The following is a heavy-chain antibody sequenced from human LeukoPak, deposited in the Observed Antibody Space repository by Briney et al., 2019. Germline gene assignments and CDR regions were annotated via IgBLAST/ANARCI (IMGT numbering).Heavy chain of an antibody. CDR2: INHSGST. V-gene: IGHV4-34*01. CDR3: ARGRNRVAAAGTKSAAFDI. CDR1: GGSFSGYY. D-gene: IGHD6-13*01. Sequence: TSETLSLTCAVYGGSFSGYYWSWIRQPPGKGLEWIGEINHSGSTNYNPSLKSRVTISVDTSKNQFSLKLSSVTAADTAVYYCARGRNRVAAAGTKSAAFDIWGQGTMVTVSS. J-gene: IGHJ3*02.